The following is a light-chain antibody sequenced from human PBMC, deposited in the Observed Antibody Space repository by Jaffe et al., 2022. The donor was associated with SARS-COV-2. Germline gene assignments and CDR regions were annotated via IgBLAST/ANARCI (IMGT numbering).Light chain of an antibody. CDR3: SSYAGSDNFV. J-gene: IGLJ1*01. Sequence: QSALTQPPSASGSPGQSVTISCTGTSSDVGGYNYVSWYQQHPGKAPKLMIYEVNKRPSGVPDRFSGSKSGYTASLTVSGLQAEDEADYYCSSYAGSDNFVFGTGTKVTVL. CDR1: SSDVGGYNY. V-gene: IGLV2-8*01. CDR2: EVN.